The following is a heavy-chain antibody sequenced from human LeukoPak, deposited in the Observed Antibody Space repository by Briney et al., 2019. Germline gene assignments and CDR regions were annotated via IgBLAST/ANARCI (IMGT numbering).Heavy chain of an antibody. Sequence: GGSLRLSCAASGFTFSTYRMNWVRQAPGKGLEWVSYISSSGSYKYYADSVKGRFTVSRDNAKNSLYLQMNSLRAGDTAVYYCARDYDILTGYSRFDYWGQGALVTVSS. J-gene: IGHJ4*02. CDR1: GFTFSTYR. V-gene: IGHV3-21*01. CDR3: ARDYDILTGYSRFDY. D-gene: IGHD3-9*01. CDR2: ISSSGSYK.